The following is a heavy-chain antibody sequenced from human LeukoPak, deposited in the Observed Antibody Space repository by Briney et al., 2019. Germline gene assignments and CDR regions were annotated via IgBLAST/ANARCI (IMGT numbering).Heavy chain of an antibody. CDR3: ARSYYYDSSGIDY. D-gene: IGHD3-22*01. V-gene: IGHV5-51*01. CDR2: IYPGDSDT. J-gene: IGHJ4*02. Sequence: GESLQISCHGSGYSFTSYWIGWVRQMPGKGLEWMGIIYPGDSDTRYSPSFQGQVTISADKSISTAYLQWSSLKASDTAMYYCARSYYYDSSGIDYWGQGTLVTVSS. CDR1: GYSFTSYW.